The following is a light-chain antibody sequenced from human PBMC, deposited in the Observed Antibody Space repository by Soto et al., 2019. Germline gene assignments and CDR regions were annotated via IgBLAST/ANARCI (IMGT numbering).Light chain of an antibody. CDR3: MQALQTPRT. J-gene: IGKJ1*01. Sequence: DIAITQCPLSMPVTPAGTSSIYYRSNLSFLHRNGYNYLDWYQQKPGQSPQLLIYLGSNRESGVPARFSGSGSGTDFTLTISRLQPEDFGVYYCMQALQTPRTFGQGTKVDIK. CDR2: LGS. CDR1: LSFLHRNGYNY. V-gene: IGKV2-28*01.